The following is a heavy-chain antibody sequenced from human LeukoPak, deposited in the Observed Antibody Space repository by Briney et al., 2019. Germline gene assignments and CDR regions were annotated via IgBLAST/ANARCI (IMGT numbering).Heavy chain of an antibody. V-gene: IGHV3-53*01. J-gene: IGHJ4*02. CDR3: ATYRQVLLPFES. D-gene: IGHD2-8*02. Sequence: GGSLRLSCAAPGFTVSSNYMSWVRQAPGKGLEWVSVIYSGGSTYYADSVRGRFTISRDNSKSTLSLQMNSLRAEDTAIYYCATYRQVLLPFESWGQGTLVTVSS. CDR2: IYSGGST. CDR1: GFTVSSNY.